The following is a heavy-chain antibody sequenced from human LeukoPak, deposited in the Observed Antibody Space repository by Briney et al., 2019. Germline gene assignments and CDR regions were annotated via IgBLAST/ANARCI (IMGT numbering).Heavy chain of an antibody. CDR2: TYYRSKWYN. Sequence: KPSQTLSLTCAISGDSVSSTAWNWIRQSPSRGLEWLGRTYYRSKWYNDYAVSVKSRITINPDTSKNQFSLQLNSVTPEDTAVYYYARGGRGYCTSSSCYFDYWGQGTLVTVSS. V-gene: IGHV6-1*01. CDR1: GDSVSSTA. CDR3: ARGGRGYCTSSSCYFDY. J-gene: IGHJ4*02. D-gene: IGHD2-2*01.